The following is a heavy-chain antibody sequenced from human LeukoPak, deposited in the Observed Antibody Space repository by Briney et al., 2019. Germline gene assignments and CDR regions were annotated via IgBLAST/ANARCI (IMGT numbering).Heavy chain of an antibody. V-gene: IGHV3-48*01. CDR1: GFTVSSNY. D-gene: IGHD4-17*01. CDR3: ARGYGDPDQYYYYMDI. CDR2: ISSSSSTI. J-gene: IGHJ6*03. Sequence: GGSLRLSCAASGFTVSSNYMSWVRQAPGKGLEWVSYISSSSSTIYYADSVKGRFTISRDNAKNSLYLQMNSLRAEDTAVYYCARGYGDPDQYYYYMDIWGKGTTVTVSS.